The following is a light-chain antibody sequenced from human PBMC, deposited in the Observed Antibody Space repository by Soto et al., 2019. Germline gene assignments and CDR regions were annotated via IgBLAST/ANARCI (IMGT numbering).Light chain of an antibody. CDR1: QVISSW. CDR2: KAS. CDR3: HQASSFTLS. Sequence: DIQMTQSPSSVSASVGDTVTVSCRASQVISSWLAWYQQKPGRAPNLLIYKASTLQTGVPSRFSGNGSGTDFTPTITNLKNEDFATYYCHQASSFTLSFGGGTKVDI. V-gene: IGKV1-12*01. J-gene: IGKJ4*01.